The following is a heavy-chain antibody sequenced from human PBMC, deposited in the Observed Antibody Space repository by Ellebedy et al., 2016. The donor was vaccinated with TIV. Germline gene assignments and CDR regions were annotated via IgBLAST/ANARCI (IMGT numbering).Heavy chain of an antibody. CDR3: ARQEDDSSGYYFDY. CDR1: GYTFTSYD. J-gene: IGHJ4*02. Sequence: ASVKVSCXASGYTFTSYDINWVRQATGQGLEWMGWMNPNSGNTGYAQKFQGRVTMTRNTSISTAYMELSSLRSEDTAVYYCARQEDDSSGYYFDYWGQGTLVTVSS. D-gene: IGHD3-22*01. V-gene: IGHV1-8*01. CDR2: MNPNSGNT.